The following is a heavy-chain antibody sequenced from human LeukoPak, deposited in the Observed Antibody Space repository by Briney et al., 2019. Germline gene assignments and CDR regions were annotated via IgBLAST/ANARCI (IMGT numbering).Heavy chain of an antibody. CDR1: GGSISSYY. V-gene: IGHV4-59*01. J-gene: IGHJ4*02. Sequence: PSETLSLTCSVSGGSISSYYWSWIRQPLGKGLQWIGYIFYSGSTNYNPSLKSRVTISVDTSKNQFSLKLSSVTAADTAVYYCARVQYSYDSRYYFDYWGQGTLVTVSS. D-gene: IGHD5-18*01. CDR2: IFYSGST. CDR3: ARVQYSYDSRYYFDY.